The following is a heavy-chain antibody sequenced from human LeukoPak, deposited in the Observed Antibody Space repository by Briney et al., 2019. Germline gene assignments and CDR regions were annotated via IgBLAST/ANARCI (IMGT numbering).Heavy chain of an antibody. Sequence: PSETLSLSCSVSGDSISSHYCWGWIRQPPGKGLEWIGYIYHSGSTYYNPSLKSRVTISVDRSKNQFSLKLSSVTAADTAVYYCASYGSGSYPPYYFDYWGQGTLVTVSS. D-gene: IGHD3-10*01. CDR2: IYHSGST. CDR1: GDSISSHYC. J-gene: IGHJ4*02. V-gene: IGHV4-30-2*01. CDR3: ASYGSGSYPPYYFDY.